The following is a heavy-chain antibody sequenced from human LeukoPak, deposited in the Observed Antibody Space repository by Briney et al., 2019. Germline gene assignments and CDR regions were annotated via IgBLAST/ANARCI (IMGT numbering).Heavy chain of an antibody. CDR1: GYTFTGYY. J-gene: IGHJ6*02. CDR3: ARAPGFNLGMDV. Sequence: ASVKVSCKASGYTFTGYYMHWVRQAPGQGLEWMGWINPNSGGTNYAQKFQGRVTMTRDTSISTAYMELSRLRSDDTAVYCCARAPGFNLGMDVWGQGTTVTVSS. CDR2: INPNSGGT. V-gene: IGHV1-2*02.